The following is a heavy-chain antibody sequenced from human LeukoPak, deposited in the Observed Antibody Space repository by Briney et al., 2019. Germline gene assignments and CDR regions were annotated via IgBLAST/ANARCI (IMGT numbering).Heavy chain of an antibody. Sequence: SQTLSLTCTVSGGSISSGGYYWSWIRQPPGKGLEWIGYIYYSGSTNYNPSLKSRVTISVDTSKNQFSLKLSSVTAADTAVYYCAKTPPYYYYYYYMDVWGKGTTVTVSS. CDR1: GGSISSGGYY. CDR2: IYYSGST. CDR3: AKTPPYYYYYYYMDV. J-gene: IGHJ6*03. V-gene: IGHV4-61*08.